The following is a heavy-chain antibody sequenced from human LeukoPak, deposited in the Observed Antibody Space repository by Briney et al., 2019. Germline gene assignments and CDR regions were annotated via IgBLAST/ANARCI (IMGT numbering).Heavy chain of an antibody. J-gene: IGHJ4*02. V-gene: IGHV3-7*01. Sequence: GGSPRLSCAASRFTFSDYWLSWVRQAPGKGLEWVAYIKRDGSDIYYVDSVKGRFIISRDNAKNSLYLQMNSLRAEDTAVYYCARDPDYRGSQPHGYFDYWGQGTLVTVSS. CDR1: RFTFSDYW. CDR3: ARDPDYRGSQPHGYFDY. D-gene: IGHD3-16*01. CDR2: IKRDGSDI.